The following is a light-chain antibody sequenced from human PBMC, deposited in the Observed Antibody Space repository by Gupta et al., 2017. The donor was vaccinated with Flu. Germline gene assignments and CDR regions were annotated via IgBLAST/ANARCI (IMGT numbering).Light chain of an antibody. CDR1: SSDIGANNY. Sequence: VHSVAISCTGTSSDIGANNYDPWYQQHPGKAPKLVIYEVTERPSGVPDRFSGSKSGNTASLTVSGLQPEDEADYYCYSYGRNDVFGTGTKVTVL. CDR3: YSYGRNDV. CDR2: EVT. V-gene: IGLV2-8*01. J-gene: IGLJ1*01.